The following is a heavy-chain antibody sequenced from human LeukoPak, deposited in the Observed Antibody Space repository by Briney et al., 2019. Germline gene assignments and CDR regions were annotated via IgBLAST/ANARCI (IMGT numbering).Heavy chain of an antibody. V-gene: IGHV3-30*18. CDR3: AKTEKRYYDFWSGPNDAFDI. Sequence: PGGSLRLSCAASGFTFSSYGMHWVRHAPGKGLEWVAVISYDGSNKYYADSVKGRFTISRDNSKNTLYLQMNSLRAEDTAVYYCAKTEKRYYDFWSGPNDAFDIWGQGTMVTVSS. CDR1: GFTFSSYG. D-gene: IGHD3-3*01. J-gene: IGHJ3*02. CDR2: ISYDGSNK.